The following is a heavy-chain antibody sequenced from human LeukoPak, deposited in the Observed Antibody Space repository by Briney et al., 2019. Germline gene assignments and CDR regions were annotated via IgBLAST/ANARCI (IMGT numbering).Heavy chain of an antibody. J-gene: IGHJ4*02. CDR3: ARDLYSISWYWVY. Sequence: ASVKVSCKASGYTFTGYYMHWVRQAPGQGLEWMGWINPNSGGTNYAQKFQGRVTMTRDTSISTAYMELSRLRSDDTAVYYCARDLYSISWYWVYWGQGTLVTVSS. CDR2: INPNSGGT. V-gene: IGHV1-2*02. CDR1: GYTFTGYY. D-gene: IGHD6-13*01.